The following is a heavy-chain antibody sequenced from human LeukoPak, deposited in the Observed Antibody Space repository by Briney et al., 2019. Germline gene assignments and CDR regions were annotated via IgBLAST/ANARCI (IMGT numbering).Heavy chain of an antibody. V-gene: IGHV3-66*01. CDR1: AFSLNAYN. Sequence: GGSLRLSCAASAFSLNAYNMNWVRQAPGKGLEWVPVIYSGGSTYYADSVKGRFTISRDNSKNTLYLQMNSLRAEDTAVYYCAKDLRYYYYMDVWGKGTTVTVSS. CDR2: IYSGGST. J-gene: IGHJ6*03. CDR3: AKDLRYYYYMDV.